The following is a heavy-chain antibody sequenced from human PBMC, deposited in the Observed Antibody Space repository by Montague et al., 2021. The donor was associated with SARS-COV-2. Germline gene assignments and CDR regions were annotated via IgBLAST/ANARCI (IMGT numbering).Heavy chain of an antibody. CDR3: ARGSVGGYYFDY. D-gene: IGHD1-26*01. CDR1: GFTFSSYD. Sequence: SLRLSCAASGFTFSSYDVHWVRQAPGKGLEWVSHIWYDGSNVYYVDSVKGRFTISRDNFKNTPYLHMNSLRAEDTAIYYCARGSVGGYYFDYWGQGTLVTVSS. CDR2: IWYDGSNV. V-gene: IGHV3-33*01. J-gene: IGHJ4*02.